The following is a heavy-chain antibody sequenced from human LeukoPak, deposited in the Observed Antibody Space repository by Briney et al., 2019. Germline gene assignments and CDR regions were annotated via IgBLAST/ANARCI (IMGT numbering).Heavy chain of an antibody. CDR2: INPSGGST. Sequence: ASVKVSCKASGYAFTSYYMHWVRQAPGQGLEWMGIINPSGGSTSYAQKFQGRVTMTRDTSTSTVYMELSSLRSEDTAVYYCASSVPGAKSKWGQGTLVTVSS. D-gene: IGHD4/OR15-4a*01. J-gene: IGHJ4*02. CDR3: ASSVPGAKSK. V-gene: IGHV1-46*01. CDR1: GYAFTSYY.